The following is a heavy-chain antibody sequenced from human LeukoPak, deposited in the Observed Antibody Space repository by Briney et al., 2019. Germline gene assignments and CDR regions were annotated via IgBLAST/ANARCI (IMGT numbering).Heavy chain of an antibody. CDR1: GGSISSGNYY. Sequence: SETLSLACTVSGGSISSGNYYWSWIRQPAGKGLEWIGRIYTSGGTNCNPSLESRVTILIDTPRNQFSLRLSSVTAADTAVYYCARSYSSSWYSSFDIWGHGTMVTVSS. D-gene: IGHD6-13*01. CDR2: IYTSGGT. CDR3: ARSYSSSWYSSFDI. V-gene: IGHV4-61*02. J-gene: IGHJ3*02.